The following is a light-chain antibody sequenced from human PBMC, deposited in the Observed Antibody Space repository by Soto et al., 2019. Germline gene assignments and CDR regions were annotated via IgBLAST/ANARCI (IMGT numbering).Light chain of an antibody. Sequence: QSVLTQPPSASGTPGQRVTISCSGSSSSIGSNTVNWYQQLPGTAPKLLIYSNHQRPSGVPDRFSGSKSGTSASLAISGLQSEDEADYYCAAWDDDLIGVLFGGGTQLTVL. CDR3: AAWDDDLIGVL. V-gene: IGLV1-44*01. CDR2: SNH. CDR1: SSSIGSNT. J-gene: IGLJ2*01.